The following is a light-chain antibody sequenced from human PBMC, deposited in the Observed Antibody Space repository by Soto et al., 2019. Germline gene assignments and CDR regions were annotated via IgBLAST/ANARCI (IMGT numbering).Light chain of an antibody. V-gene: IGKV3-15*01. Sequence: EVVMTQSPATLSVFPGERATLSCRASETVATNLAWYQQKPGQAPRLLISGASTRAAGISDRFRGSGSGTEFTLPISSLRSEDSAIYYCQQYFEWPPMTFGQGTKVEI. CDR3: QQYFEWPPMT. CDR2: GAS. J-gene: IGKJ1*01. CDR1: ETVATN.